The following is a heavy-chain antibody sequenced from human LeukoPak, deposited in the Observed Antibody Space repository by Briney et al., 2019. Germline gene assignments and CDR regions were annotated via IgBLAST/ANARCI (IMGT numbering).Heavy chain of an antibody. CDR1: GGSISSSY. Sequence: PSETLSLTCTVSGGSISSSYWSWIRQSPGKGLEWIGYFYDTVSTKYNPSLKRRVSISTDTSKNQLSLKLNSVTAADTAVYYCARHGAFLTRGFCSSSSCYVDGLQTWGQGMMVSVSS. CDR3: ARHGAFLTRGFCSSSSCYVDGLQT. D-gene: IGHD2-2*01. V-gene: IGHV4-59*08. J-gene: IGHJ3*01. CDR2: FYDTVST.